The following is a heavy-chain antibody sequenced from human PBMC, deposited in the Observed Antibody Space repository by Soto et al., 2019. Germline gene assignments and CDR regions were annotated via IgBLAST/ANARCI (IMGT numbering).Heavy chain of an antibody. CDR2: INYSGTS. CDR1: GGSFSGYH. J-gene: IGHJ4*02. CDR3: ARGRDFDS. Sequence: PSETLSLTCGVYGGSFSGYHWSWIRQPPGKGLECIGEINYSGTSNYNPSLKSRVTISVDTSKNQFSLKLSFVTAADTAVYYCARGRDFDSWGPGTLVTVSS. V-gene: IGHV4-34*01.